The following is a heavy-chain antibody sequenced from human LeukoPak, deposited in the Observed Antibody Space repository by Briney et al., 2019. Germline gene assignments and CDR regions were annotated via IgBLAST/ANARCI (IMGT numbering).Heavy chain of an antibody. CDR3: ARMDMDTAMVTNYLDH. CDR1: GYTFTNNY. J-gene: IGHJ4*02. Sequence: ASVKLCCKASGYTFTNNYMHWERQAHGQGIGWMGVIHPSGSSTNYAQKFQGRVTMTKDTSTSTVYIELNTLRSDDTAVYYCARMDMDTAMVTNYLDHWGQGTLLIVSS. V-gene: IGHV1-46*01. CDR2: IHPSGSST. D-gene: IGHD5-18*01.